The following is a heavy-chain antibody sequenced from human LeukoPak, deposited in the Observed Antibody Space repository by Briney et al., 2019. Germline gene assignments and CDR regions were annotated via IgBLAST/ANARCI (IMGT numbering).Heavy chain of an antibody. D-gene: IGHD3-16*01. J-gene: IGHJ4*02. CDR1: GYTFTGYY. V-gene: IGHV1-2*06. CDR3: AREALGIMITFGGSLISE. Sequence: GASVKVSCKASGYTFTGYYMHWVRQAPGQGLEWMGRINPNSGGTNYAQKFQGRVTMTRDTSISTAYMELSRLRSDDTAVYYCAREALGIMITFGGSLISEWGQGTLVTVSS. CDR2: INPNSGGT.